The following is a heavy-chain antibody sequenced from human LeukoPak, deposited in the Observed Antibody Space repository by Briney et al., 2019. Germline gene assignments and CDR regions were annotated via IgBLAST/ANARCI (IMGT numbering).Heavy chain of an antibody. CDR2: IYYSGST. D-gene: IGHD2-21*01. V-gene: IGHV4-59*01. CDR3: AKSNGCGLIDI. CDR1: GGSISSYY. J-gene: IGHJ3*02. Sequence: KTSETLSLTCTVSGGSISSYYWSWIRQPPGKGLEWIGYIYYSGSTNYNPSLKSRVTISVDTSKNQFSLKLSSVTAADTAVYYCAKSNGCGLIDIWGQGTMVTVSS.